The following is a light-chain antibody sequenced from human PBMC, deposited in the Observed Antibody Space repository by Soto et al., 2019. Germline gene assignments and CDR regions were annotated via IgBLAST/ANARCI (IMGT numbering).Light chain of an antibody. CDR2: EAS. CDR1: QSISTW. V-gene: IGKV1-5*03. CDR3: QQYYSYSWT. Sequence: DIQMTQSPSTLSASVGDRVTITCRASQSISTWLAWYQQKPGKAPILLLYEASSLESGVPSRFSGSGSGTEFTLTISSLQPDDFATYYCQQYYSYSWTFGHGTKVEIK. J-gene: IGKJ1*01.